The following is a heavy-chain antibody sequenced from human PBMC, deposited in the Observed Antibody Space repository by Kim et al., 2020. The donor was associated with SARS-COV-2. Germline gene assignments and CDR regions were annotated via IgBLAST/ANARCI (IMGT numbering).Heavy chain of an antibody. J-gene: IGHJ6*02. D-gene: IGHD5-18*01. CDR1: GFTFSTYW. V-gene: IGHV3-7*01. Sequence: GGSLRLSCAASGFTFSTYWMSWVRQAPGKGLEWVANIKQDGSEKYYVDSVKGRFTISRDNAKNSLYLQMNSLRAEDTAVYYCARDNIFYSYVQLRGYYYYYGMDVWGHGTTVTVSS. CDR3: ARDNIFYSYVQLRGYYYYYGMDV. CDR2: IKQDGSEK.